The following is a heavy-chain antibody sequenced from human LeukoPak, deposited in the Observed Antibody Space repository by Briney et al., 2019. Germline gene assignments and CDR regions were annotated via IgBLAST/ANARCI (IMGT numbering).Heavy chain of an antibody. D-gene: IGHD6-19*01. CDR3: ARQGIAVTGTGFDY. CDR2: IYYSRSS. V-gene: IGHV4-39*01. J-gene: IGHJ4*02. Sequence: SESLSLTCTVSGGSISSSSYYWGWIRQPPGKGLEWIVSIYYSRSSYYNPSLNSLVTISVNTSKNHFSLKLSSVTATDTAVYHCARQGIAVTGTGFDYWGQGTLVTVSS. CDR1: GGSISSSSYY.